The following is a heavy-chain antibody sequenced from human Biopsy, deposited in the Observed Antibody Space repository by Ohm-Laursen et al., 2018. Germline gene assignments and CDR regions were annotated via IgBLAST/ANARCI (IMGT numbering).Heavy chain of an antibody. CDR3: ARGCSV. J-gene: IGHJ4*02. Sequence: GSLRLSCAASGFSFRDYWMSWVRRAPGKGLEWVATIKEDGSEIKYVASVKGRFTISRDNTESSLYLQMNNLTAEDTAVYYCARGCSVWGQGTLVTVSS. D-gene: IGHD6-25*01. V-gene: IGHV3-7*01. CDR2: IKEDGSEI. CDR1: GFSFRDYW.